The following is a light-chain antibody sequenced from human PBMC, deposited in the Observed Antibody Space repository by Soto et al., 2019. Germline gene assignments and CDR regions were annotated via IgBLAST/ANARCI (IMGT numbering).Light chain of an antibody. Sequence: DIQMTQSPSALSASVEDRFTVTCRASQDVTRYLNWYQQKPGKAPELLIYAASTLQSGVPSRFSGSGSGTDFTLTISSLQPEDFATYFCQQTYSHQMAFGQGTKVDIK. J-gene: IGKJ1*01. V-gene: IGKV1-39*01. CDR2: AAS. CDR3: QQTYSHQMA. CDR1: QDVTRY.